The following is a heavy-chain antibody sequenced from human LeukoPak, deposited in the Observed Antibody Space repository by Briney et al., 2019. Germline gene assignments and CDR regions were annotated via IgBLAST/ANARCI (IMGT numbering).Heavy chain of an antibody. CDR2: ISSSSSYI. CDR3: AREEGAYGDYWYFDL. CDR1: GFTFSNAW. Sequence: PGGSLRLSCAASGFTFSNAWLNWVRQAPGKGLEWVSSISSSSSYIYYADSVKGRFTISRDNAKNSLYLQMNSLRAEDTAVYYCAREEGAYGDYWYFDLWGRGTLVTVSS. J-gene: IGHJ2*01. D-gene: IGHD4-17*01. V-gene: IGHV3-21*01.